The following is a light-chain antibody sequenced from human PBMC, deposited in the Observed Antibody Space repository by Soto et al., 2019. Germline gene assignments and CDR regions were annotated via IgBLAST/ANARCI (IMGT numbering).Light chain of an antibody. CDR1: QSVSNN. CDR3: QQYYDWWT. J-gene: IGKJ1*01. CDR2: GAS. V-gene: IGKV3-15*01. Sequence: EIVMTQSPATLSVSPGESATLSCRASQSVSNNLTWYQQKPGQPPRLLIYGASTRATGVPGRFSGSGSGTEFTLTISSLQSEDFAVYYCQQYYDWWTFGQGTKV.